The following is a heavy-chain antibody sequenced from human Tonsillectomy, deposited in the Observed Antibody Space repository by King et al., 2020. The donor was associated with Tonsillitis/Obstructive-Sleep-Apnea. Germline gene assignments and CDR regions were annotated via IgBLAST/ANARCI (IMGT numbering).Heavy chain of an antibody. D-gene: IGHD3-3*01. V-gene: IGHV1-18*01. CDR1: GYTFTRNG. J-gene: IGHJ6*03. CDR2: ICAYNGNT. Sequence: QLVQSGGEVKKPGASVKVSCKASGYTFTRNGISWVRQAPGQGLEWMGWICAYNGNTNYAQKLQGRGTMTTDTSTSTAYMELRSLRSDDTAVYYCASSTIFGVVIYYMDVWGKGTAVTVSS. CDR3: ASSTIFGVVIYYMDV.